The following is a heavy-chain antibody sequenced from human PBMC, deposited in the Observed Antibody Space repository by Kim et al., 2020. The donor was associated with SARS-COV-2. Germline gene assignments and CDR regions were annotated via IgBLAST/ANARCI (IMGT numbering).Heavy chain of an antibody. CDR3: ARVRPNPLGFGDFDY. V-gene: IGHV4-39*07. D-gene: IGHD3-10*01. Sequence: PSLKNRVTISVDPSKNQFSLKLRSVTAADTAVYYCARVRPNPLGFGDFDYWGQGTLVTVSS. J-gene: IGHJ4*02.